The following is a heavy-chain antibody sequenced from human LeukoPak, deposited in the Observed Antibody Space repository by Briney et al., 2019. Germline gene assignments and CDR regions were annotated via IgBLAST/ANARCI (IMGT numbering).Heavy chain of an antibody. V-gene: IGHV3-49*04. D-gene: IGHD5-18*01. J-gene: IGHJ4*02. CDR3: SRFAPRTYSYGVWFFDY. CDR1: GFTFDDYA. CDR2: IRSKAYGGTT. Sequence: GGSLRLSCTASGFTFDDYAMTWVRQAPGKGLECIGFIRSKAYGGTTEYATSVKGRFTISRGDSKSIAYLQMNSLKTDDTAVYYCSRFAPRTYSYGVWFFDYWGQGTLVTVSS.